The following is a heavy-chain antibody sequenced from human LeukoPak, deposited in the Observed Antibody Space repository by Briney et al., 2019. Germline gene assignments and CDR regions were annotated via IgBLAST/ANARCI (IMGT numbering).Heavy chain of an antibody. CDR1: GFTFSTYA. V-gene: IGHV3-30*04. D-gene: IGHD6-13*01. CDR2: ISYHGNNK. CDR3: ARTGYSSSWGGFDY. Sequence: GGSLRLSCAASGFTFSTYAMHWVRQAPGKGLEWVAVISYHGNNKYYADSVKGRFTISRDNSKNTLHLQMNSLRTEDTAVYYCARTGYSSSWGGFDYWGQGTLVTVSS. J-gene: IGHJ4*02.